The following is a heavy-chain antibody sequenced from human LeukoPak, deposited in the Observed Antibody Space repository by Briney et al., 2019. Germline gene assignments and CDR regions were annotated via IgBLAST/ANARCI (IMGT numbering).Heavy chain of an antibody. CDR1: GFTFSSYN. CDR3: ARPPPIFGVVITPDY. V-gene: IGHV3-48*01. J-gene: IGHJ4*02. Sequence: PGGSLRLSCAASGFTFSSYNMNWVRQAPGKGLEWVSYISSGYSTIYYADSVKGRFTISRDNAKNSLYLQMNSLRAEDTAVYYCARPPPIFGVVITPDYWGQGTLVTVSS. D-gene: IGHD3-3*01. CDR2: ISSGYSTI.